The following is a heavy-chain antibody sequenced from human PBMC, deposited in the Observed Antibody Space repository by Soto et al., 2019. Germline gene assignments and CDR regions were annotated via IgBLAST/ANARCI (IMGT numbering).Heavy chain of an antibody. CDR1: GVSITSGSYY. J-gene: IGHJ4*02. Sequence: HVQLQESGPGPVTPSQTLSLSCTVSGVSITSGSYYWTWVRQSPGKGLEWIGYRYYSGNTYYNPSLNGRATISVDTSNNQFSLKLTSVTAADTAVYYCARGRYATSGQTFIGWGPDCWGQGTLVTVSS. D-gene: IGHD3-22*01. CDR2: RYYSGNT. CDR3: ARGRYATSGQTFIGWGPDC. V-gene: IGHV4-30-4*01.